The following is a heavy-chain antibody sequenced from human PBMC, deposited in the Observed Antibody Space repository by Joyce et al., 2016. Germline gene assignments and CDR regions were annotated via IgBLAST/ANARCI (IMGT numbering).Heavy chain of an antibody. V-gene: IGHV4-39*01. CDR2: IYYSGSP. Sequence: LQLQASCPGVVMPAETLSLRCSVSGASVTSNNFCGLIRQPPGKGLEWIGMIYYSGSPYKEPSLKSRVTLSVDTSKNEFSLTVRSVTAADTAVYYCVRRAQGVFDYWGQGILVTVSS. D-gene: IGHD2-8*01. CDR3: VRRAQGVFDY. CDR1: GASVTSNNF. J-gene: IGHJ4*02.